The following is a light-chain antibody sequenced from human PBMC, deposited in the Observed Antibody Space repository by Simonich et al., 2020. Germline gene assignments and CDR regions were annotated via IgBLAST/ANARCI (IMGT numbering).Light chain of an antibody. CDR1: SSNIGSNY. J-gene: IGLJ3*02. V-gene: IGLV1-47*01. Sequence: QSVLTHPPSASGTPGQRVTISCSGSSSNIGSNYVYWYQQLPGTAPKLLIYRNHRRPSGVPDRFSGSKFGTSASLSISGLRSEDEADYYCAAWDDSLSGPVFGGGTKLTVL. CDR3: AAWDDSLSGPV. CDR2: RNH.